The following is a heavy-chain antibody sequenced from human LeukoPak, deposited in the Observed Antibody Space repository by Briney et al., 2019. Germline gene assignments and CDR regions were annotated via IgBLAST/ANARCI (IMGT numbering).Heavy chain of an antibody. D-gene: IGHD2-15*01. J-gene: IGHJ5*02. Sequence: PGGSLRLSCAASGFTFKNYAMSWVRQAPGKGLEWVSYISSGSSTIYYADSVKGRFTISRDNAKNSLYLQMSSLRSEDTAVYYCAREDNCSGGSCYSRNWFDPWGQGTLVTVSS. CDR3: AREDNCSGGSCYSRNWFDP. CDR2: ISSGSSTI. CDR1: GFTFKNYA. V-gene: IGHV3-48*04.